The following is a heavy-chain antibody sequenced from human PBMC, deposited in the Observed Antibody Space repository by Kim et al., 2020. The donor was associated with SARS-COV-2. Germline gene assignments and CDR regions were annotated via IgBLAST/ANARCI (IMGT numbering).Heavy chain of an antibody. V-gene: IGHV1-69*13. J-gene: IGHJ6*02. D-gene: IGHD3-10*01. Sequence: SVKVSCKASGGTFSSYAISWVRQAPGQGLEWMGGIIPIFGTANYAQKFQGRVTITADESTSTAYMELSSLRSEDTAVYYCARGAIRRGWRQFPYYYYGMDVWGQGTTVTVSS. CDR3: ARGAIRRGWRQFPYYYYGMDV. CDR2: IIPIFGTA. CDR1: GGTFSSYA.